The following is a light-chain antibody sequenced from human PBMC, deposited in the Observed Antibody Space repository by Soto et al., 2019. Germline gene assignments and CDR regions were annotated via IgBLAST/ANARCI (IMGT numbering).Light chain of an antibody. V-gene: IGKV3-15*01. CDR3: QQYNNWPQLT. J-gene: IGKJ4*01. CDR1: QSVSSN. Sequence: EIVMTQSPATLSVSPGERATLSCRASQSVSSNLAWYQQKPGQAPRLLIYGASTRATGIPARFSGGGSGTEFTLTISSLQSEDFAVYYCQQYNNWPQLTFGGGTKVDIK. CDR2: GAS.